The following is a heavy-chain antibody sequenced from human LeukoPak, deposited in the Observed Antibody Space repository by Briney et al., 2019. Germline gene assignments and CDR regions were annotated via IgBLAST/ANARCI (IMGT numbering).Heavy chain of an antibody. Sequence: PGGSLRLSCAASGFTFNVFHMNWVRQAPGKGLEWISSITSSGTYITYADSIQGRFTISRDNAENSLYLQMNSLRVDDTALYYCARASGGWDLDYWGHGTLVTVSS. D-gene: IGHD1-26*01. J-gene: IGHJ4*01. CDR1: GFTFNVFH. V-gene: IGHV3-21*01. CDR3: ARASGGWDLDY. CDR2: ITSSGTYI.